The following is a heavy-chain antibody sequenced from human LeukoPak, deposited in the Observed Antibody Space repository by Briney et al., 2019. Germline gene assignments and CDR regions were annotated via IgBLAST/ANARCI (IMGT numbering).Heavy chain of an antibody. J-gene: IGHJ4*02. Sequence: SETLSLTCTVSGGSISSASYYWSWIRQPAGKGLEWIGRVYTSGSTNYNPSLESRVTMSVDTSKNQFSLNLSSVTAADTAVYYCARGNSSSWPLDYWGQGALVTVSS. D-gene: IGHD6-13*01. CDR2: VYTSGST. CDR3: ARGNSSSWPLDY. CDR1: GGSISSASYY. V-gene: IGHV4-61*02.